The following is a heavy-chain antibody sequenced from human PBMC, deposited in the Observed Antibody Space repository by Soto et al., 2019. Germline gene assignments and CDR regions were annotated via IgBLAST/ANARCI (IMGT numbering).Heavy chain of an antibody. J-gene: IGHJ4*02. CDR2: ISPYNGDT. CDR1: GYTFTTYG. V-gene: IGHV1-18*04. D-gene: IGHD2-15*01. CDR3: ARTPRAQMIVLEAATRFDY. Sequence: ASVKVSCTASGYTFTTYGFNWVRQAPGQGLEWMGWISPYNGDTNYAQNFQGRVTLTTDTSTSTAYMELRSLTSGDTAVYYCARTPRAQMIVLEAATRFDYWGQGTLVTVSS.